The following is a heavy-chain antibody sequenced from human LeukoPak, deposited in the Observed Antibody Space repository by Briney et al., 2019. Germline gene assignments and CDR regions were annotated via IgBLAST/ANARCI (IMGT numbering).Heavy chain of an antibody. CDR2: IYYSGST. CDR1: GGSISSYY. D-gene: IGHD3-10*01. V-gene: IGHV4-59*01. Sequence: SETLSLTCTVSGGSISSYYWSWLRQPPGKGLEWIGYIYYSGSTNYNPSLKSRVTISVDTSKNQFSLKLSSVTAADTAVYYCARDSSGEPYAFDIWGQGTMVTVSS. CDR3: ARDSSGEPYAFDI. J-gene: IGHJ3*02.